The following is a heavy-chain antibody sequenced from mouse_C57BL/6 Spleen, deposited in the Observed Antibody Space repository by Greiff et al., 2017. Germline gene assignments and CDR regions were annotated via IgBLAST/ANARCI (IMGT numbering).Heavy chain of an antibody. CDR1: GYAFSSYW. Sequence: VNVVESGAELVKPGASVKISCKASGYAFSSYWMNWVKQRPGKGLEWIGQIYPGDGDTNYNGKFKGKATLTADKSSSTAYMQLSSLTSEDSAVYFCARSGGLRRAMDYWGQGTSVTVSS. D-gene: IGHD2-4*01. V-gene: IGHV1-80*01. CDR3: ARSGGLRRAMDY. J-gene: IGHJ4*01. CDR2: IYPGDGDT.